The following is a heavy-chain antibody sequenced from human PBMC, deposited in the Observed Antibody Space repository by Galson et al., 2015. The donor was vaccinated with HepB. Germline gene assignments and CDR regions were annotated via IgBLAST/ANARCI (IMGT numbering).Heavy chain of an antibody. CDR2: ISSGGGSS. V-gene: IGHV3-23*01. D-gene: IGHD3-3*01. CDR1: GFTFRNYG. CDR3: ARDQWSGDYYYYGMDV. Sequence: SLRLSCAASGFTFRNYGMSWVRQAPGKGLEWVSGISSGGGSSYYADSVEGRFSISRDNIKKTLYLQMNSLRAEDTAIYYCARDQWSGDYYYYGMDVWGQGTTVTVSS. J-gene: IGHJ6*02.